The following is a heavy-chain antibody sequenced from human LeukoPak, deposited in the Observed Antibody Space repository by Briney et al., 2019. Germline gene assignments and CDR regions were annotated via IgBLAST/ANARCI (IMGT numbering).Heavy chain of an antibody. J-gene: IGHJ3*02. V-gene: IGHV4-59*12. CDR1: GGSIGTYF. D-gene: IGHD3-3*01. Sequence: PSETLSLTCTVSGGSIGTYFWSWIRQPPGKGLEWIGYIYHIGSSSYNPSLESRVTISVDTSKNQFSLNLSSVTAADTAVYYCARPGVGAFDIWGQGTMVTVSS. CDR3: ARPGVGAFDI. CDR2: IYHIGSS.